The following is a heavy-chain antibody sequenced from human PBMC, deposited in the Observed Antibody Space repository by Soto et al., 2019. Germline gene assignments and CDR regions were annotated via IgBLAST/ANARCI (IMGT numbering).Heavy chain of an antibody. J-gene: IGHJ1*01. D-gene: IGHD1-7*01. CDR3: ARESGENWTYEAL. Sequence: QVQQLESGPGLVKPWDTLSLTCTVSGAYVSDFSWSWIRQPAGKGLEWIGRITVNGITQHTPSFRSRVTMSMDTSRNQSSLNLQSETAADTSLYYGARESGENWTYEALWGQGTLVTVSS. CDR2: ITVNGIT. CDR1: GAYVSDFS. V-gene: IGHV4-4*07.